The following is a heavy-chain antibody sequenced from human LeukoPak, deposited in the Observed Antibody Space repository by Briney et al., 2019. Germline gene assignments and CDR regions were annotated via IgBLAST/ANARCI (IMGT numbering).Heavy chain of an antibody. D-gene: IGHD2-2*01. Sequence: EALLRLSCAASGFTCSTYAMSRVRQAPGKGLEWVSTISATGGNTYYADSVKGRFTISRDNSKNTLYLQMNSLRAEDTAVYYCAKDFAPAAMPRWDFDYWGQGTLVTVSS. V-gene: IGHV3-23*01. J-gene: IGHJ4*02. CDR3: AKDFAPAAMPRWDFDY. CDR1: GFTCSTYA. CDR2: ISATGGNT.